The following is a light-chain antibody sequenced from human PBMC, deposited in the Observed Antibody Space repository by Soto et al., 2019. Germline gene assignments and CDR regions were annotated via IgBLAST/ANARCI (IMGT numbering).Light chain of an antibody. V-gene: IGKV1-33*01. Sequence: DIQMTQSPSSLSASVGDRVTITCQASQDISNYLNWYQQKPGKATKLLIYAASNLETGVPSRFSGSGSGTDFTFTISSLQPEDIATYYCQQYDNLPFTFGPGTKVDIK. CDR2: AAS. J-gene: IGKJ3*01. CDR1: QDISNY. CDR3: QQYDNLPFT.